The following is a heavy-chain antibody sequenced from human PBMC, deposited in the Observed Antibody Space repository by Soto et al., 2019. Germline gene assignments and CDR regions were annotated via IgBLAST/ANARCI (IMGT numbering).Heavy chain of an antibody. CDR1: GFTFSSYA. V-gene: IGHV3-30-3*01. CDR3: ARDWGDIVVVTAILYYFDY. Sequence: HPGGSLRLSCAASGFTFSSYAMHWVRQAPGKGLEWVAVISYDGSNKYYADSVKGRFTISRDNSKNTLYLQMNSLRAEDTAVYYCARDWGDIVVVTAILYYFDYWGQGTLVTVSS. J-gene: IGHJ4*02. CDR2: ISYDGSNK. D-gene: IGHD2-21*02.